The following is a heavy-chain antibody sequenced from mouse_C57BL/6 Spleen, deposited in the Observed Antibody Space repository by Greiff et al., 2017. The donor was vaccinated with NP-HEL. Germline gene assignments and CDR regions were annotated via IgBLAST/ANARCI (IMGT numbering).Heavy chain of an antibody. CDR1: GYTFTSYW. CDR2: IYPSDSET. J-gene: IGHJ4*01. CDR3: ARPPDYYGSSYGAMDY. V-gene: IGHV1-61*01. D-gene: IGHD1-1*01. Sequence: QVQLKQPGAELVRPGSSVKLSCKASGYTFTSYWMDWVKQRPGQGLEWIGNIYPSDSETHYNQKFKDKATLTVDKSSSTAYMQLSSLTSEDSAVYYCARPPDYYGSSYGAMDYWGQGTSVTVSS.